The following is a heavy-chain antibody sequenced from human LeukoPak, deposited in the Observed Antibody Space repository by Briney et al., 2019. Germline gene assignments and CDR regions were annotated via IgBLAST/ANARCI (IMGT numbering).Heavy chain of an antibody. V-gene: IGHV4-31*03. J-gene: IGHJ3*02. CDR2: IYYSGST. D-gene: IGHD3-9*01. CDR3: ASADYDMAFDI. Sequence: ASETLCLTCTVSGVSISSGGYYWSWIRQHPGKGLEWIGYIYYSGSTDYNPSLKSRFTMSVDTSKNQFSLKLSSVTAADTAVYYCASADYDMAFDIWGQGTMVTVSS. CDR1: GVSISSGGYY.